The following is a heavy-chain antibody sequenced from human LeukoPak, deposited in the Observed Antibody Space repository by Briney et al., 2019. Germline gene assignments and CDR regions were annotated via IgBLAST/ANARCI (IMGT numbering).Heavy chain of an antibody. V-gene: IGHV3-11*05. J-gene: IGHJ6*02. CDR2: ISNRRDYI. CDR1: GFTFSDYY. D-gene: IGHD6-13*01. Sequence: KSGGSLRLSCAASGFTFSDYYMTWIRQAPGKGLEWVSYISNRRDYIKYADSVQGRFTISRDNAKDSLYLQMNSLRAEDSAVYYCARDRLYSSSWYSGFDGIAVWGQGTTVTVSS. CDR3: ARDRLYSSSWYSGFDGIAV.